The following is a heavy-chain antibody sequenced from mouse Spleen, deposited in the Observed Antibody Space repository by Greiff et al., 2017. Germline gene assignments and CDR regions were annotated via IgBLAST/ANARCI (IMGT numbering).Heavy chain of an antibody. CDR2: IDPSDSYT. V-gene: IGHV1-59*01. CDR1: GYTFTSYW. Sequence: QVQLQQPGAELVRPGTSVKLSCKASGYTFTSYWMHWVKQRPGQGLEWIGVIDPSDSYTNYNQKFKGKATLTVDTSSSTAYMQLSSLTSEDSAVYYCVLLGRRGYFDVWGAGTTVTVSS. D-gene: IGHD4-1*01. J-gene: IGHJ1*01. CDR3: VLLGRRGYFDV.